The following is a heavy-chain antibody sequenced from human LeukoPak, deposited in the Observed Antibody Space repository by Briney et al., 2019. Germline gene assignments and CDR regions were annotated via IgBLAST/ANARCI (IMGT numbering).Heavy chain of an antibody. J-gene: IGHJ4*02. CDR3: ARARDILTGYDQYYFDY. D-gene: IGHD3-9*01. V-gene: IGHV1-69*05. CDR2: IIPIFGTA. CDR1: GGTFSSYA. Sequence: ASVKVSCKASGGTFSSYAISWVRQAPGQGLEWMGGIIPIFGTANYAQTFQGRVTIPTDESTSTAYMELSSLRSEDTAVYYCARARDILTGYDQYYFDYWGQGTLVTVSS.